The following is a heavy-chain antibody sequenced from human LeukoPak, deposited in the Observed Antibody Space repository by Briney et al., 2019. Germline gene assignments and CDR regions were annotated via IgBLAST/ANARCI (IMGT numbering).Heavy chain of an antibody. CDR1: GFTFSSYW. J-gene: IGHJ4*02. CDR2: IKEDGRDK. V-gene: IGHV3-7*02. D-gene: IGHD5/OR15-5a*01. Sequence: PGGSLRLSCAASGFTFSSYWMTWVRQAPGKGLEWVANIKEDGRDKYYVDSVKGRFIISRDNAKNSLYLQMNSLRAEDTAVYYCTKYGVDDTPGLNWGQGTLVTVSS. CDR3: TKYGVDDTPGLN.